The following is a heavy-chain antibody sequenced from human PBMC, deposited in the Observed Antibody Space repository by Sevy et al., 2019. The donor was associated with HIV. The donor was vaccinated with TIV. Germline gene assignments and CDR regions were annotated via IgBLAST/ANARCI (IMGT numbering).Heavy chain of an antibody. J-gene: IGHJ4*02. D-gene: IGHD6-19*01. V-gene: IGHV1-69*13. CDR3: ARGGGYGWYYFDY. CDR2: IIPILGTV. Sequence: AAVKVSCKASGGTFSSYGISWVGQAPGQGLEWMGGIIPILGTVNYAQKFQGRVTITADESTKTAYMELSSLRSEDTAVYYCARGGGYGWYYFDYWGQETLVTVSS. CDR1: GGTFSSYG.